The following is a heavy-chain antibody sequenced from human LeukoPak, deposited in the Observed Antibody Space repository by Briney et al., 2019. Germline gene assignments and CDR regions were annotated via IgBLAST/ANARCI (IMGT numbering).Heavy chain of an antibody. CDR2: INPNSGGT. D-gene: IGHD2-2*01. V-gene: IGHV1-2*02. CDR1: GYTFTSYG. Sequence: ASVKVSCKASGYTFTSYGISWVRQAPGQGLEWMGWINPNSGGTNYAQKFQGRVTITRDMSTSTAYMELSSLRSEDTAVYYCAAKIGYCSSTSCYVGGMDDAFDIWGQGTMVTVSS. J-gene: IGHJ3*02. CDR3: AAKIGYCSSTSCYVGGMDDAFDI.